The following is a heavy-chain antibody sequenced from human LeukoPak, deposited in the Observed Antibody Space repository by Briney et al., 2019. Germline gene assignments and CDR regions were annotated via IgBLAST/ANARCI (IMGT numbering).Heavy chain of an antibody. CDR1: GFTFSNYW. Sequence: PGGSLRLSCAASGFTFSNYWMIWVRQAPGKGLEWVGNIKQDGSVNRNADSVRGRFTISRDNAQTSLYLQMNSLRAEDTAVYYCARASNPWLQLTWGQGTLVTVSS. D-gene: IGHD5-24*01. J-gene: IGHJ5*02. CDR3: ARASNPWLQLT. CDR2: IKQDGSVN. V-gene: IGHV3-7*05.